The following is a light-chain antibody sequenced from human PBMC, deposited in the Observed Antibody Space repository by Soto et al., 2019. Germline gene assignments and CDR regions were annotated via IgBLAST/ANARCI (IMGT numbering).Light chain of an antibody. CDR1: QSISTW. Sequence: DIQMTQSPSTLSASVGDRVTITCRASQSISTWLAWYQQKPGKAPKLLIYKASSLEPGVSSRFSGSGSGTEFTLTISSLQPDDFATYYCQQYDSYSVTFGGGTKVEIK. V-gene: IGKV1-5*03. CDR2: KAS. CDR3: QQYDSYSVT. J-gene: IGKJ4*01.